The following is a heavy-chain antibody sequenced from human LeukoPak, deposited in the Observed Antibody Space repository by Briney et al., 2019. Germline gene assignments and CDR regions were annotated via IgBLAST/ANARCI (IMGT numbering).Heavy chain of an antibody. V-gene: IGHV3-48*03. D-gene: IGHD4-17*01. CDR1: GFTFNSYE. Sequence: GGSLRLSCAASGFTFNSYEMNWVRQAPGKGLGWVSYISSSGSTIYYADSVKGQFTISRDNAKNSLYLQMNSLRAEDTAVYYCARDGDYAYGMDVWAHGTTVTVSS. CDR2: ISSSGSTI. J-gene: IGHJ6*02. CDR3: ARDGDYAYGMDV.